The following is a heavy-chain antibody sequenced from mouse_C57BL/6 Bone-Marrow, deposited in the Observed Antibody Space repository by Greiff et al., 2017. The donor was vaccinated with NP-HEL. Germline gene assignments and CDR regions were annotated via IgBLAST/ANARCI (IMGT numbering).Heavy chain of an antibody. CDR2: IDPSDSET. D-gene: IGHD1-1*01. V-gene: IGHV1-52*01. CDR3: ARGPITTVGPLDY. CDR1: GYTFTSYW. J-gene: IGHJ2*01. Sequence: VQLQESGAELVRPGSSVKLSCKASGYTFTSYWMHWVKQRPIQGLEWIGNIDPSDSETHYNQKFKDKATLTVDKSSSTAYMQLSSLTSEDSAVYYCARGPITTVGPLDYWGQGTTLTVSS.